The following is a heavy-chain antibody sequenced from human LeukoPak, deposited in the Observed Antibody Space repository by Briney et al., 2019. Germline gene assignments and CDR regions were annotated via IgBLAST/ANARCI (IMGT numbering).Heavy chain of an antibody. V-gene: IGHV4-34*01. J-gene: IGHJ4*02. Sequence: KPSETLSLTCAVYGGSFSGYYWSWIHQPPGKGLEWSGEINHSGSTNYNPSLKSRVTISVDTSKNQFSLKLSSVTAADTAVYYCARGPLANNTASPTYYFDYWGQGTLVTVSS. D-gene: IGHD5-18*01. CDR2: INHSGST. CDR1: GGSFSGYY. CDR3: ARGPLANNTASPTYYFDY.